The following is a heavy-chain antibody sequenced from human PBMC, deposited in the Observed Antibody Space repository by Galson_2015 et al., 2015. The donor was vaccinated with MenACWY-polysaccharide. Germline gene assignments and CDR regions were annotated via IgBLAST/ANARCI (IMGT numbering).Heavy chain of an antibody. CDR3: ERDDGRLELPLYY. J-gene: IGHJ4*02. V-gene: IGHV3-7*01. CDR1: GFTFTSYW. CDR2: IKQGESEK. D-gene: IGHD1-26*01. Sequence: SLRLSCAASGFTFTSYWMSWVRQAPGKGLEWVTHIKQGESEKYYVDSVKGRFTISRDNAQNSLFLQMNSLRAEDTAMYYCERDDGRLELPLYYWGQGTPVPVSS.